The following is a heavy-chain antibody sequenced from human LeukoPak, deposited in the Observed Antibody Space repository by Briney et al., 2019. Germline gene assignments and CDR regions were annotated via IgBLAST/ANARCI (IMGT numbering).Heavy chain of an antibody. V-gene: IGHV3-33*06. D-gene: IGHD1-26*01. J-gene: IGHJ4*02. Sequence: PGRSLRLSCAASGFTFSSYGMHWARQAPGKWLEWVALIWYDGSNKYYADSVKGQFTISRDNSKNTRYLQMNSLRAEDTAVYYCANPTYSGGYSHFDFWGQGTLVTVSS. CDR2: IWYDGSNK. CDR1: GFTFSSYG. CDR3: ANPTYSGGYSHFDF.